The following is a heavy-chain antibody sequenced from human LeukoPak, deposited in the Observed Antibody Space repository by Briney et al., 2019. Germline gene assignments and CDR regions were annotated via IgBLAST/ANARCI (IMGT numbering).Heavy chain of an antibody. D-gene: IGHD3-10*01. CDR3: ARNRYYGRPDAFDI. V-gene: IGHV3-21*01. CDR1: GFTFGSYS. Sequence: GGSLRLSCAASGFTFGSYSMNWVRQAPGKGLEWVSSISSSSSYIYYADSVKGRFTISRDNAKNSLYLQMSSLRAEDTAVYYCARNRYYGRPDAFDIWGQGTMVTVSS. CDR2: ISSSSSYI. J-gene: IGHJ3*02.